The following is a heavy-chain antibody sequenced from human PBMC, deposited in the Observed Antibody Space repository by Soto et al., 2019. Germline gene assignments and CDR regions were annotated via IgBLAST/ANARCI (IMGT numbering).Heavy chain of an antibody. Sequence: ASVKVSCKVYGYTLTELSMHWVRQAPGQRNERIGIINPSGGSTSYAQKFQGRVTMTRDTSTSTVDMELSSLRSEDTAVYYCARVRIEGNYDSSGYSPEDYFDYWGQGTLVTVSS. CDR1: GYTLTELS. J-gene: IGHJ4*02. CDR3: ARVRIEGNYDSSGYSPEDYFDY. D-gene: IGHD3-22*01. CDR2: INPSGGST. V-gene: IGHV1-46*01.